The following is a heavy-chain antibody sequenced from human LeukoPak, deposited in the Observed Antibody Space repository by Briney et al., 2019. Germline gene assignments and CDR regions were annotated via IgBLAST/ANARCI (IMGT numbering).Heavy chain of an antibody. J-gene: IGHJ5*02. Sequence: GASVKVSCKASGYTFTSYGISWVRQAPGQGREWMGWISAYNGNTNYAQKLQGRVTMTTDTSTSTAYMELRSLRSADRAVYSCARVGIPGITMIVVVSRFDPWGQGTLVTVSS. CDR3: ARVGIPGITMIVVVSRFDP. D-gene: IGHD3-22*01. CDR1: GYTFTSYG. V-gene: IGHV1-18*01. CDR2: ISAYNGNT.